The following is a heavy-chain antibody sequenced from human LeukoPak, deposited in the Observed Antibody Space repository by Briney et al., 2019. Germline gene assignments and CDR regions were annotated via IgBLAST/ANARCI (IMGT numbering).Heavy chain of an antibody. CDR2: IYNSGST. J-gene: IGHJ3*02. CDR3: ASTSIAARDDAFDI. Sequence: PSETLSLTCTVSGGSISSSYWSWIRQPAGKGLEWIGRIYNSGSTNYNPSLKSRVTMSLDTSKNQFSLKLSSVTAADTAVYYCASTSIAARDDAFDIWGQGTMVTVSS. D-gene: IGHD6-6*01. CDR1: GGSISSSY. V-gene: IGHV4-4*07.